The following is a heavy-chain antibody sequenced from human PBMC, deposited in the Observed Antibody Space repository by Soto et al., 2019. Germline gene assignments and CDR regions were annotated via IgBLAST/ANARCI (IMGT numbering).Heavy chain of an antibody. J-gene: IGHJ3*02. CDR1: GYTFTSFG. D-gene: IGHD3-9*01. Sequence: ASVKVSCKATGYTFTSFGISWVRQAPGQGLEWMGWISAYNGNTNYAQKLQGRVTMTTDTSTSTAYMELRSLTSDDTAVYYCARVRKAYDILTGPDDAFDIWGQGTMVTVSS. CDR3: ARVRKAYDILTGPDDAFDI. CDR2: ISAYNGNT. V-gene: IGHV1-18*01.